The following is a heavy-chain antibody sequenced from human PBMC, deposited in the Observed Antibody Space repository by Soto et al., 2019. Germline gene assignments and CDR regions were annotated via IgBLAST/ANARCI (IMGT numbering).Heavy chain of an antibody. CDR1: GFTFSSYA. Sequence: GGSLRLSCAASGFTFSSYAMSWVRQAPGKGLEWVSAISGSGGSTYYTDSVKGRFTISRDNSKNTLYLQMNSLRAEDTAVYYCAKAHQTAGGILVGPMITFGGVTDAFDIWGQGTMVTVSS. CDR3: AKAHQTAGGILVGPMITFGGVTDAFDI. V-gene: IGHV3-23*01. D-gene: IGHD3-16*01. J-gene: IGHJ3*02. CDR2: ISGSGGST.